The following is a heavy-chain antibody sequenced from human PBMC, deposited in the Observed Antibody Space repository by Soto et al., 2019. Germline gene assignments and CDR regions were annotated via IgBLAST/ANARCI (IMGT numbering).Heavy chain of an antibody. J-gene: IGHJ4*02. CDR2: IYYSGST. Sequence: SETLSLTCTVSGGSISSYYWSWIQQPPGKGLEWIGYIYYSGSTNYNPSLKSRVTISVDTSKNQFSLKLSSVTAADTAVYYCARGPYGGYSYGFQLDYWGQGTQVTVSS. CDR1: GGSISSYY. D-gene: IGHD5-18*01. CDR3: ARGPYGGYSYGFQLDY. V-gene: IGHV4-59*01.